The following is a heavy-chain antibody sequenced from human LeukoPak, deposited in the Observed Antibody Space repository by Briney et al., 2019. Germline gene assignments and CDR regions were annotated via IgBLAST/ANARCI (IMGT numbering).Heavy chain of an antibody. Sequence: GESLRISCKGSGYSFTSYWISWVRQMPGKGLEWMGRIEPSDSYTNYSPSFQGHVTISADKSISTAYLQWSSLKASDTAMYYCARDIVVVPAAMNYYYGMDVWGKGTTVTVSS. J-gene: IGHJ6*04. V-gene: IGHV5-10-1*01. CDR2: IEPSDSYT. D-gene: IGHD2-2*01. CDR1: GYSFTSYW. CDR3: ARDIVVVPAAMNYYYGMDV.